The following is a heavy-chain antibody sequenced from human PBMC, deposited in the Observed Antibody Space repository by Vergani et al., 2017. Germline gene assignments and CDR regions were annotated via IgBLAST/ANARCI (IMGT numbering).Heavy chain of an antibody. D-gene: IGHD2-21*02. CDR2: ISSSSSYI. V-gene: IGHV3-21*01. CDR1: PFPFSTFR. CDR3: ARGPCSSAIDDY. Sequence: EVQLVESGGGLVKPGGSLTLSSPPSPFPFSTFRLYWVRQAPGNGLELVSSISSSSSYIYYADSVKGRFTISRDNAKNSLYLQMNSLRAEDTAVYYCARGPCSSAIDDYWGQGTLVNGS. J-gene: IGHJ4*02.